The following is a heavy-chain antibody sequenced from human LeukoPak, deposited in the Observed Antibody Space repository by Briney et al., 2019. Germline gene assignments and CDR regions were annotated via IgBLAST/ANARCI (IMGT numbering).Heavy chain of an antibody. J-gene: IGHJ5*02. CDR3: ARGRNYYGSGSYQKNHNWFDP. CDR1: GGSISSYY. Sequence: SETLSLTCSVSGGSISSYYCSWIRQPPGNGLEWLGYIYYSGSTNYNPSLKSRVTISVDTSKNQFSLKLSSVTAADTAVYYCARGRNYYGSGSYQKNHNWFDPWGQGTLVTVSS. CDR2: IYYSGST. D-gene: IGHD3-10*01. V-gene: IGHV4-59*01.